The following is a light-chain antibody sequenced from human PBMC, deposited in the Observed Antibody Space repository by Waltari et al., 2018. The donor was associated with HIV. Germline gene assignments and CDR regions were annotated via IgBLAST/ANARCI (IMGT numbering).Light chain of an antibody. J-gene: IGKJ2*01. CDR3: QQYNNWPPYT. V-gene: IGKV3-15*01. CDR1: QSVRSN. CDR2: GAS. Sequence: EIVMTQSPATLSVSPGERATLSCRASQSVRSNLAWYQQKPGQAPRLLIYGASSRATGIPARFSGSGSGTEFTLTISSLQSEDFAGYYCQQYNNWPPYTFGQGTKLEI.